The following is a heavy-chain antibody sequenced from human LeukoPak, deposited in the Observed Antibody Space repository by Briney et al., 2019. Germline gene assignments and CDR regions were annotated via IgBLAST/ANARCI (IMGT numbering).Heavy chain of an antibody. CDR3: ARDLEAYYDAPEYNWFDP. CDR1: GGTFSSYG. V-gene: IGHV1-18*01. CDR2: ISAYNGNT. Sequence: ASVKVSCKASGGTFSSYGISWVRQAPGQGLEWMGWISAYNGNTNYAQKLQGRVTMTTDTSTSTAYMELRSLRSDDTAVYYCARDLEAYYDAPEYNWFDPWGQGTLVTVSS. J-gene: IGHJ5*02. D-gene: IGHD3-22*01.